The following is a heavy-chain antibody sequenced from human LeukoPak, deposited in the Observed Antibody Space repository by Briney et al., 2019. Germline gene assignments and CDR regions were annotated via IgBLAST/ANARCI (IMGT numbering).Heavy chain of an antibody. CDR1: GYTFTDNG. CDR3: ARDKNYRFDY. CDR2: ISANSGKT. D-gene: IGHD3-16*02. Sequence: GASVKVSCKASGYTFTDNGISWVRQAPGEGLEWMGWISANSGKTNYAQRFQGRVTMTRETSSSTVYMELRSLRSDDTAVYFCARDKNYRFDYWGQGTLASVTS. V-gene: IGHV1-18*01. J-gene: IGHJ4*02.